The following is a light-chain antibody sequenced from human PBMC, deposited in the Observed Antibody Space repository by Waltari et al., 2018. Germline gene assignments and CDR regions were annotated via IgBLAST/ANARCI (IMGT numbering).Light chain of an antibody. CDR1: QSVLYSPNNKNY. J-gene: IGKJ4*01. V-gene: IGKV4-1*01. CDR3: LQYYSAPRT. CDR2: WAS. Sequence: DIVMTQSPDSLAVSLGERATMSCKSSQSVLYSPNNKNYLGWYQQKPGPPPKLLIYWASTRESGVPDRFGGSGSGTDFTLTISNLQAEDEAVYYCLQYYSAPRTFGGGTKVEIK.